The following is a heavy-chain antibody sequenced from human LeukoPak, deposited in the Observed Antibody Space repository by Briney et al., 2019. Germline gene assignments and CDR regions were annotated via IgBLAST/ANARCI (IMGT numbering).Heavy chain of an antibody. CDR1: GFTFSSYG. Sequence: GGSLRLSCAATGFTFSSYGMHWVRQAPGKGLEWVAVISYDGSNKYYADSVKGRFTISRDNSKNTLYLQMNSLRAEDTAVYYCAKDFAQGEYWGQGTLATVSS. CDR3: AKDFAQGEY. V-gene: IGHV3-30*18. J-gene: IGHJ4*02. CDR2: ISYDGSNK. D-gene: IGHD3-10*01.